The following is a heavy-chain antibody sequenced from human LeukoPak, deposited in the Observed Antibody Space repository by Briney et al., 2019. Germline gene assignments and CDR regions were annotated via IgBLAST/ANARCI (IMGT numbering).Heavy chain of an antibody. J-gene: IGHJ4*02. CDR2: IKTDGGEK. Sequence: PGGSLRLSCAASGFTFRSYWMTWVRQAPGKGLEWVGNIKTDGGEKYYVDSVTGRFTISRDNTKNSLYLQMNSLRVEDTAVYYCARVGKSGWDFDHWGQGTLVTVSS. CDR3: ARVGKSGWDFDH. D-gene: IGHD6-19*01. V-gene: IGHV3-7*01. CDR1: GFTFRSYW.